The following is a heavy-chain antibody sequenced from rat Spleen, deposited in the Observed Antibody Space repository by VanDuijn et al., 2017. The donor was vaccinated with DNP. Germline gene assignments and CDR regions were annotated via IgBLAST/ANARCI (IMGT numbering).Heavy chain of an antibody. D-gene: IGHD1-4*01. CDR3: ATHATPGYFDY. Sequence: EVQLVESGGGLVQPGRSMKLSCAASGFIFSDYNMAWVRQAPKKGLEWVANIIYDGSRTDYRDSVKGRFTISRDNAKSTLYLQMDSLRSEDTATYYCATHATPGYFDYWGQGVMVTVSS. J-gene: IGHJ2*01. V-gene: IGHV5S10*01. CDR1: GFIFSDYN. CDR2: IIYDGSRT.